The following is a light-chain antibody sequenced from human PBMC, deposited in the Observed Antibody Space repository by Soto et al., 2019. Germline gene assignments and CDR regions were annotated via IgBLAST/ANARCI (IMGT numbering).Light chain of an antibody. V-gene: IGLV2-14*01. CDR3: SSYTSTNPRL. J-gene: IGLJ2*01. CDR2: EVS. CDR1: SSDVGGYNY. Sequence: QSVLTQPASVSGSPGQSITISCTGTSSDVGGYNYVSWYQQHPGKAPKLMIYEVSNRPSGVSSRFSASKSDNTASLTISGLQAEDEADYYCSSYTSTNPRLFGGGTKLTVL.